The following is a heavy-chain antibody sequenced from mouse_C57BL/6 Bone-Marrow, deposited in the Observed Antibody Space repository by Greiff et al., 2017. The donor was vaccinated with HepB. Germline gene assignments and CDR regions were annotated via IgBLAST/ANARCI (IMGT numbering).Heavy chain of an antibody. V-gene: IGHV1-55*01. CDR1: GYTFTSYW. Sequence: VQLQQSGAELVKPGASVKMSCKASGYTFTSYWITWVKQRPGQGLEWIGDIYHGSGSTNYNEKFKSKATLTVDTSSSTAYMQLSSLTSEDSAVYYCASHYYGSSYDYWGQGTTLTVSS. CDR2: IYHGSGST. J-gene: IGHJ2*01. D-gene: IGHD1-1*01. CDR3: ASHYYGSSYDY.